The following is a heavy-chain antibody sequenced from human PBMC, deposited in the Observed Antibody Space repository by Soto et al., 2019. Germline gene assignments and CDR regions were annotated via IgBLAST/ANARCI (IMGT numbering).Heavy chain of an antibody. V-gene: IGHV4-39*01. CDR1: GCSISSSSYY. CDR2: IYYSGST. Sequence: QLQLQESGPGLVKPSETLSLTCTVSGCSISSSSYYWGWIRQPPGKGLEWIGSIYYSGSTYYNPALKSRVTISVDTSKNKFSLKLSSVTAADTAVYYCALYSSGDDAFDIWGQGTMVTVSS. J-gene: IGHJ3*02. CDR3: ALYSSGDDAFDI. D-gene: IGHD3-22*01.